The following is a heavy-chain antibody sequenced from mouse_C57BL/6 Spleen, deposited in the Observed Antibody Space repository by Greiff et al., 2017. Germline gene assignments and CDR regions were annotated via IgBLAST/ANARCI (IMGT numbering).Heavy chain of an antibody. V-gene: IGHV1-69*01. CDR2: IDPSASYT. Sequence: QVQLQQPGAELVMPGASVTLSCKASGYTFTSYWMHWVKQRPGQGLEWIGEIDPSASYTNYNQKFKGKSTLTVDKSSSTAYMQLSSLTSEDSAVYYCARITAGVAGYFDVWGTGTTVTVSS. J-gene: IGHJ1*03. D-gene: IGHD1-1*01. CDR3: ARITAGVAGYFDV. CDR1: GYTFTSYW.